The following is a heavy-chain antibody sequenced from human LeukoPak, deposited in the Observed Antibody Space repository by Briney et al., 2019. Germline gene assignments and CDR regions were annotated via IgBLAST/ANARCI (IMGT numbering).Heavy chain of an antibody. D-gene: IGHD6-19*01. CDR1: GFTFSSYA. CDR2: ISGSGGST. CDR3: ARDKGSGWEFDY. V-gene: IGHV3-23*01. J-gene: IGHJ4*02. Sequence: PGGSLRLSCAASGFTFSSYAMSWVRQAPGKGLEWVSAISGSGGSTYYADSVKGRFTISRDNSKNTLYLQMNSLRAEDTAVYYCARDKGSGWEFDYWGQGTLVTVSS.